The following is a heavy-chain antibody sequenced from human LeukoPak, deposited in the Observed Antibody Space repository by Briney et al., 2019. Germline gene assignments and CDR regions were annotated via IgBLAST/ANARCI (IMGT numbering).Heavy chain of an antibody. CDR1: GFTFSSYA. Sequence: PGGSLRLSCAASGFTFSSYAMSWVRQAPGKGLEWVSAISGSGGSTYYADSVKGRFTISRDNAKNSLYLQMNSLRAEDTAVYYCARAPFYCTNGVCYYYYYYMDVWGKGTTVTVSS. D-gene: IGHD2-8*01. CDR2: ISGSGGST. J-gene: IGHJ6*03. V-gene: IGHV3-23*01. CDR3: ARAPFYCTNGVCYYYYYYMDV.